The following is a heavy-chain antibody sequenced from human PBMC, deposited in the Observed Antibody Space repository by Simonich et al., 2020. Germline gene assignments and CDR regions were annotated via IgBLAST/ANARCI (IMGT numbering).Heavy chain of an antibody. CDR3: ARDREVYGSGSYYNY. D-gene: IGHD3-10*01. Sequence: EVQLVESGGGLVQPGGSLRLSCAASGFTFSSYWMSWVRQARGKGLEWVANIKQDGSEKYYVDSVKGRFTISRDNAKNSLYLQMNSLRAEDTAVYYCARDREVYGSGSYYNYWGQGTLVTVSS. CDR2: IKQDGSEK. J-gene: IGHJ4*02. CDR1: GFTFSSYW. V-gene: IGHV3-7*01.